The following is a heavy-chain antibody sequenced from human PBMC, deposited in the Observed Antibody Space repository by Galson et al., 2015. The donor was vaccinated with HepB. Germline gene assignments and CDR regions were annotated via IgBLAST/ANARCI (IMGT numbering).Heavy chain of an antibody. CDR2: IGGGGSTT. V-gene: IGHV3-23*01. CDR3: ARRTSVVTHFDY. J-gene: IGHJ4*02. Sequence: SLRLCCAASGFTFSIYVMSWVRQAPGKGLEWVSVIGGGGSTTYYAESVKGRFTVSRDNSKNTLYLQMDSLRAEDTAVYYCARRTSVVTHFDYWGQGALVHVSS. CDR1: GFTFSIYV. D-gene: IGHD4-23*01.